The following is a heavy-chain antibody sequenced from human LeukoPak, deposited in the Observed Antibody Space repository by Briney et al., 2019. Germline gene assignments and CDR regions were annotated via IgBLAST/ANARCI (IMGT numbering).Heavy chain of an antibody. CDR1: GFTFSSYA. J-gene: IGHJ6*03. CDR3: AKGSSSNYYYYYMDV. V-gene: IGHV3-23*01. CDR2: ISGSGGST. Sequence: GGSLRLSCAASGFTFSSYAMSWVRQAPGKGLEWGSAISGSGGSTYYADSVKGRFTISRDNSKNTLYLQMNSLRAEDTAVYYCAKGSSSNYYYYYMDVWGKGTTVTVSS. D-gene: IGHD2-15*01.